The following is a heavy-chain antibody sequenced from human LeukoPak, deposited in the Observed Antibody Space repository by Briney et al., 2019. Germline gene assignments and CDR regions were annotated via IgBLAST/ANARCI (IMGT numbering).Heavy chain of an antibody. J-gene: IGHJ4*02. CDR3: AKPMATIKSFDY. Sequence: PGGSLRLSCVASGFVFSDYGMHWVRQAPGKGLEWVSAISSSGGSTYYADSVKGRFTISRDNSKNTLYLQMNSLRAEDTAVYFCAKPMATIKSFDYWGQGTLVTVSS. V-gene: IGHV3-23*01. CDR1: GFVFSDYG. D-gene: IGHD5-24*01. CDR2: ISSSGGST.